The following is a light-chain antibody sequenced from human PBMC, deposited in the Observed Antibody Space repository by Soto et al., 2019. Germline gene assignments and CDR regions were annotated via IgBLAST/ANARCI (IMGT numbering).Light chain of an antibody. CDR3: QQTHILPLS. J-gene: IGKJ3*01. V-gene: IGKV1-12*01. CDR1: QGVGGW. CDR2: ATS. Sequence: IQMTQSPSSVSASVGDRVTMTCRASQGVGGWLAWYQQKPGKVPKLLIYATSSLHSGVPSRFSGSGSGTDFTLSISSLQPEDFATSYCQQTHILPLSFGPGTKVDNK.